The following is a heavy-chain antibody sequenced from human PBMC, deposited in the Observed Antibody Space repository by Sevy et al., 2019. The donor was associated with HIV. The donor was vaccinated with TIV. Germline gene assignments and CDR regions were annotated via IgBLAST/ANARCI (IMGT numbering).Heavy chain of an antibody. D-gene: IGHD4-17*01. CDR2: ISAYNGNT. V-gene: IGHV1-18*01. Sequence: ASVKVSCKASGYTFTSYGISWVRQAPGQGLEWMGWISAYNGNTNYAQKLQGRVTMTTDTSTSTAYMELRSLRSDDTAVYYCARGTWTTVTPYYYGMDVWGQGTTVTVSS. J-gene: IGHJ6*02. CDR3: ARGTWTTVTPYYYGMDV. CDR1: GYTFTSYG.